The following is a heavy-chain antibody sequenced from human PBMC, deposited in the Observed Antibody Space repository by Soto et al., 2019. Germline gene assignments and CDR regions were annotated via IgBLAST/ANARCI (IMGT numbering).Heavy chain of an antibody. J-gene: IGHJ6*02. Sequence: SETLSLTCTVSGGSISGYYWSWIRQPPGKGLEWIGYMYKTGSTVYNPSFKSRVTISVDTSKNQFSLKLNSVTAADTAVYYCARDLWGYCGTDCYPLDVWGQGTTDTV. CDR2: MYKTGST. CDR3: ARDLWGYCGTDCYPLDV. V-gene: IGHV4-59*01. CDR1: GGSISGYY. D-gene: IGHD2-21*02.